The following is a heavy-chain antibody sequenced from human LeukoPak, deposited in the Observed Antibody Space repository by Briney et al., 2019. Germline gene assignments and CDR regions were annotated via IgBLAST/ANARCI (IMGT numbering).Heavy chain of an antibody. CDR2: INPNSGGT. CDR1: GYTFTGYY. J-gene: IGHJ4*02. V-gene: IGHV1-2*02. Sequence: ASVKVSCKASGYTFTGYYMHWVRQAPGQGLEWMGWINPNSGGTNYAQKFQGRVTMTRDTSISTAYMALSRLRSDDTAVYYCAREKDLVTGTTEFDYWGQGTLVTVSS. D-gene: IGHD1-7*01. CDR3: AREKDLVTGTTEFDY.